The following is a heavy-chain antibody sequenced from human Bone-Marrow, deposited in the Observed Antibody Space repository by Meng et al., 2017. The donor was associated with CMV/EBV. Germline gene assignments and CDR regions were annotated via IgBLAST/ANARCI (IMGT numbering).Heavy chain of an antibody. CDR2: INPNSGGT. J-gene: IGHJ4*02. D-gene: IGHD5/OR15-5a*01. V-gene: IGHV1-2*02. Sequence: KASGYTFTGYYMHWVRQAPGQGLEWMGWINPNSGGTNYAQKFQGRVTMTRDTSISTAYMELSRLRSDDTAVYYCARDLRLSEAQKGDYWGQGTLVTVSS. CDR3: ARDLRLSEAQKGDY. CDR1: GYTFTGYY.